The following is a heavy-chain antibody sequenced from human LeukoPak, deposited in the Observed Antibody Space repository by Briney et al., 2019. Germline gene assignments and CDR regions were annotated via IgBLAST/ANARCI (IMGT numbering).Heavy chain of an antibody. CDR3: ARRKVVTRPFDY. CDR1: GFTFSDYY. J-gene: IGHJ4*02. Sequence: GSLRLSCAVSGFTFSDYYMNWIRQPPGKGLEWIGEINHSGSTNYNPSLKSRVTISVDTSKNQFFLKLSSVTAADTAVYYCARRKVVTRPFDYWGQGTLVTVSS. CDR2: INHSGST. V-gene: IGHV4-34*01. D-gene: IGHD4-23*01.